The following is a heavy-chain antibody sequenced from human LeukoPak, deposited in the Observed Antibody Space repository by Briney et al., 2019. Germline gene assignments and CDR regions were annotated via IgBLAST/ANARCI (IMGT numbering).Heavy chain of an antibody. CDR2: IRYDGSNK. Sequence: HPGGSLRLSCAASGFTFSSYDMHWVRQAPGKGLEWVAFIRYDGSNKYYADSVKGRFTISRDNSKNTLYLQMNSLRAEDTAVYYCAKADYDQPDYWGQGTLVTVSS. CDR1: GFTFSSYD. V-gene: IGHV3-30*02. D-gene: IGHD3-16*01. CDR3: AKADYDQPDY. J-gene: IGHJ4*02.